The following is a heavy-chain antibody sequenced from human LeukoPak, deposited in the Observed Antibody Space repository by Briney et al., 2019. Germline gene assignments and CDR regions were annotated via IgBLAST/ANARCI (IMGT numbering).Heavy chain of an antibody. CDR2: ISWNSGDI. V-gene: IGHV3-9*01. CDR3: AKGVVRRALYFDY. J-gene: IGHJ4*02. Sequence: GGSLRLSCEASGFTFEDYAMHWVRQAPGKGLEWVSGISWNSGDIGYAGSVKGRFTVSRDNAKNSLYLQMNGLRPDDTALYYCAKGVVRRALYFDYWGQGTLVTVSS. D-gene: IGHD3-10*01. CDR1: GFTFEDYA.